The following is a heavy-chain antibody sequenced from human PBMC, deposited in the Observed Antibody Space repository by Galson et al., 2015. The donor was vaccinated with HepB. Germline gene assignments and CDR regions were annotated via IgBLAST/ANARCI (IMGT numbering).Heavy chain of an antibody. V-gene: IGHV3-23*01. D-gene: IGHD1-1*01. Sequence: SLRLSCAASGFTFSRNAMSWVRQAPGKGREWVSSLPESSDITTIADSAKGRFSISRNNSKNTLYLQMNSLRVEDTAFYYCARTTWRDKNWPIFDSWGQGTLVTVSS. CDR3: ARTTWRDKNWPIFDS. CDR1: GFTFSRNA. CDR2: LPESSDIT. J-gene: IGHJ4*02.